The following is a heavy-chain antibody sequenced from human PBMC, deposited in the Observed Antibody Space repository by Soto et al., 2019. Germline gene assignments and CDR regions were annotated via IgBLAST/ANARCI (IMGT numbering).Heavy chain of an antibody. CDR2: ISSSSSYI. J-gene: IGHJ3*02. CDR3: ARDFGEVGATAVYDI. CDR1: GFTFSSYS. V-gene: IGHV3-21*01. D-gene: IGHD1-26*01. Sequence: PGGSLRLSCAASGFTFSSYSMNWVRQAPGKGLEWVSSISSSSSYIYYADSVKGRFTISRDNAKNSLYLQMNSLRAEDTALYYCARDFGEVGATAVYDIWGQGTMVTVSS.